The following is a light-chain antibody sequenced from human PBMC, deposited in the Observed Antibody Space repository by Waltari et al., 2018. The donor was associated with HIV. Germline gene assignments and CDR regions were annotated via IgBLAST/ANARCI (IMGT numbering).Light chain of an antibody. J-gene: IGKJ3*01. Sequence: EIVLTQSPGTLSLSPRERATLSCRSSQSLSSNYLAWYQQKPGQAPRLLIFGASSRATDIPDRFSGSGSGTDFTLTIRRLEPEDFAVYYCQQNGNSLTFGPGTKVNIK. V-gene: IGKV3-20*01. CDR1: QSLSSNY. CDR3: QQNGNSLT. CDR2: GAS.